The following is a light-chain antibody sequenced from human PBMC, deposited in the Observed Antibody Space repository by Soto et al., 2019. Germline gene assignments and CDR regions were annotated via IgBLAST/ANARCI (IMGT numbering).Light chain of an antibody. V-gene: IGKV1-12*01. CDR2: RAS. Sequence: DIQMTQSQSSVSASVGDRVTITGRARQDSNIWLAWYQQKPGLAPNLLIYRASRLIGGVPSRFSGSGSGTDFTLTLRSLQPEDLATYYCQQGKDFPLTFGGGTTVEIQ. CDR3: QQGKDFPLT. J-gene: IGKJ4*01. CDR1: QDSNIW.